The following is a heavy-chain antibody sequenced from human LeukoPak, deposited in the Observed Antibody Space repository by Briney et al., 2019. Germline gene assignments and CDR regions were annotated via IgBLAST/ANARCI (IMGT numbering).Heavy chain of an antibody. Sequence: ASVKVSFKASGYTFTCYYMHWVRQAPGQGLEWMGRINPNSGGTNYAQKFQGRVTMTRDTSISTAYMELSRLRSHDPAGNYCARVYKLENYFESSGQGTLVTVSS. V-gene: IGHV1-2*06. CDR3: ARVYKLENYFES. CDR1: GYTFTCYY. CDR2: INPNSGGT. J-gene: IGHJ4*02. D-gene: IGHD3-10*01.